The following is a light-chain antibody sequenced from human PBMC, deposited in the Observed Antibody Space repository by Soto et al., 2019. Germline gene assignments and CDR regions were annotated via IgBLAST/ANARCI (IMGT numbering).Light chain of an antibody. CDR2: EVN. V-gene: IGLV2-8*01. CDR3: SSYVGTKSYV. CDR1: SSDVGGYNY. Sequence: QSVLNQPRSASGSTGQSVTISCTGTSSDVGGYNYVSWYQQYPGKAPQLVIYEVNKRPSGVPDRFSGSKSGNTASLTVSGLQAEDEADYYCSSYVGTKSYVFGTGTKVTVL. J-gene: IGLJ1*01.